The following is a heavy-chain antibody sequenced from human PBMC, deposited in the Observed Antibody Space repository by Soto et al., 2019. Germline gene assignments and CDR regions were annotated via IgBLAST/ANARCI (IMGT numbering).Heavy chain of an antibody. CDR2: ISASGGST. D-gene: IGHD6-19*01. CDR1: GFAFSSYT. CDR3: AKDRGGFAGGWEYYDF. V-gene: IGHV3-23*01. J-gene: IGHJ4*02. Sequence: PGGSLRLSCAASGFAFSSYTMSWVRQTPGKGLEWVSSISASGGSTYYGDSLKGRFTISRDNSKNTLNLHIKSLGVEDSAVYYCAKDRGGFAGGWEYYDFWGQGTQVTVS.